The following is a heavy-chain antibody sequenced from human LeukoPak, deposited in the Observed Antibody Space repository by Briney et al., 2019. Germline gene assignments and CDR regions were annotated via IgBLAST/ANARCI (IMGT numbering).Heavy chain of an antibody. Sequence: PSETLSLTCAVYGGSFSGYYWSWIRQPPGKGLEWIGEINHSGSTNYNPSLKSRVTISVDTSKNQFSLKLSSVTAADTAVYYCARGRYYYDSSGPMYYFDYWGQGTLVTVSS. J-gene: IGHJ4*02. CDR3: ARGRYYYDSSGPMYYFDY. V-gene: IGHV4-34*01. CDR2: INHSGST. D-gene: IGHD3-22*01. CDR1: GGSFSGYY.